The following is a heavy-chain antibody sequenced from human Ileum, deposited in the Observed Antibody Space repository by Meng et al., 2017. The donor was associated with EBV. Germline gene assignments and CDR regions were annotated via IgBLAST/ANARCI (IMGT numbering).Heavy chain of an antibody. Sequence: EGSGPGRVKPSDTLSLACPVSGYSISTTNWWGWIRQPPGKGLEWIGHIYYSGTTYNNPSLKSRVTMSIDPSKNQFSLKLSSVTAVDTAVYYCARNSESGSYIDYWGLGTLVTVSS. D-gene: IGHD1-26*01. J-gene: IGHJ4*02. CDR1: GYSISTTNW. CDR2: IYYSGTT. V-gene: IGHV4-28*01. CDR3: ARNSESGSYIDY.